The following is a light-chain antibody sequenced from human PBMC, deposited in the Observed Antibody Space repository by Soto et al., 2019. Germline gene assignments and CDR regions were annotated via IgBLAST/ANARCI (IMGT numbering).Light chain of an antibody. CDR3: HQYELSPPYT. CDR1: QSVDRNY. Sequence: IVLTQSPGTLSLSPGARATLYCRASQSVDRNYLAWYQHKPGQAPRLLIYGASTSATGIPDRFSGSGSGTDFPLTISRLEHDAFAVYYCHQYELSPPYTFGPGTKFHIK. J-gene: IGKJ3*01. V-gene: IGKV3-20*01. CDR2: GAS.